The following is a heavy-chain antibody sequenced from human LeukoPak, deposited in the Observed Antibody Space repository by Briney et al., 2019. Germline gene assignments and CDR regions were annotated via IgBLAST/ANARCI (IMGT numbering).Heavy chain of an antibody. D-gene: IGHD5-18*01. V-gene: IGHV1-69*04. J-gene: IGHJ6*02. Sequence: SVKVSCKASGGTFSSYAISWVRQAPGQGLEWMGRIIPILGIANYAQKFQSRVTITADNSTSTAYMELSSLRSEDTAVYYCARDVGDTAMVTEYYYNGMDVWGQGTTVTVSS. CDR3: ARDVGDTAMVTEYYYNGMDV. CDR2: IIPILGIA. CDR1: GGTFSSYA.